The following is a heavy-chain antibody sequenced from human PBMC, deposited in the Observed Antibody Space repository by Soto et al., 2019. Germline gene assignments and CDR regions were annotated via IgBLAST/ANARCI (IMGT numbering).Heavy chain of an antibody. CDR3: AREPYGDSQYFDY. D-gene: IGHD2-21*02. CDR2: ISFDGRVT. V-gene: IGHV3-30*04. Sequence: QVQLVESGGGMDQPGTSLRLSCTASGFTFNSLSLHWVRQGPDKGLEWVAVISFDGRVTYYADFVKGRFTVSRDNSKNTIYLQVNSLRAEDTAVYYCAREPYGDSQYFDYWGQGTLVTVSS. J-gene: IGHJ4*02. CDR1: GFTFNSLS.